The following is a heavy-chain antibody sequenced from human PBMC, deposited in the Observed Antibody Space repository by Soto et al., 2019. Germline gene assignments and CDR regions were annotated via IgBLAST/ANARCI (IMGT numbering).Heavy chain of an antibody. D-gene: IGHD2-21*02. CDR3: ARDKGYCGGDCYSYYFDY. CDR1: GYTFTSYG. V-gene: IGHV1-18*01. J-gene: IGHJ4*02. Sequence: GASVKVSCKASGYTFTSYGISWVRQAPGQGLEWMGWISAYNGNTNYAQKLQGRVTMTTDTSTSTAYMELRSLRSDDTAVYYGARDKGYCGGDCYSYYFDYWGQGTLVTVSS. CDR2: ISAYNGNT.